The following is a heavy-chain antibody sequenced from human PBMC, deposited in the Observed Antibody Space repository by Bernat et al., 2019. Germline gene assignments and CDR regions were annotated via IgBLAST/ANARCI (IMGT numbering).Heavy chain of an antibody. J-gene: IGHJ6*02. CDR3: ARTRGVAAYYYGMDV. V-gene: IGHV1-69*12. CDR2: IIPIFGTA. D-gene: IGHD6-6*01. CDR1: GGPFSSSA. Sequence: QVQLVQSGAEVKKPASSLQVSCKAPGGPFSSSAISWVRQAPGQGLDWMGGIIPIFGTANDAQKFQGRVTITAEESTSTAYMELSSLRSEETAVYYCARTRGVAAYYYGMDVWGQGTTVTVSS.